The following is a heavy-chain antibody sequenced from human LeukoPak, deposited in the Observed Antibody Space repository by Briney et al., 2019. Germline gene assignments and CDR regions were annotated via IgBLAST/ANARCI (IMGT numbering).Heavy chain of an antibody. CDR3: ARGGSSGWYHYYYGMDV. V-gene: IGHV1-18*01. J-gene: IGHJ6*02. D-gene: IGHD6-19*01. CDR2: ISAYNGNT. Sequence: ASVKVSCKASGYTFTSYGISWVRQAPGQGLEWMGWISAYNGNTNYAQKFQGRVTMTRNTSISTAYMELSSLRSEDTAVYYCARGGSSGWYHYYYGMDVWGQGTTVTVSS. CDR1: GYTFTSYG.